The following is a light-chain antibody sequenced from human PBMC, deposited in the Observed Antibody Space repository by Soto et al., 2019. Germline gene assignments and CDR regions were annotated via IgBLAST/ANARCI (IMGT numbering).Light chain of an antibody. CDR3: QQYNTFSFT. CDR1: RTISDW. Sequence: DILMTQSPSTLSASIGDRVTITCRASRTISDWLAWYQQRPGKAPKLLIYRAFRLESGVPRRFSGSASGTEFTLTISGLQPDDFATYYCQQYNTFSFTFGQGTRLEIK. V-gene: IGKV1-5*03. CDR2: RAF. J-gene: IGKJ2*01.